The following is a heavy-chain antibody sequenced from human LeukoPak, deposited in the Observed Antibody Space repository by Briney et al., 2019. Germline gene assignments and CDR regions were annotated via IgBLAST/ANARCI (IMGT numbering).Heavy chain of an antibody. D-gene: IGHD3-10*01. CDR1: GDSVSTNSGV. V-gene: IGHV6-1*01. CDR3: ARVLRPLLWFGDHNAPLDV. CDR2: TYYRSKWYR. Sequence: SQTLSLTCAISGDSVSTNSGVWNWIRLSPSRGLEWLGRTYYRSKWYRDYAESVKSRITINPDTSKNQVSLQINSVTPEDTAVYYCARVLRPLLWFGDHNAPLDVWGQGTTVTVSS. J-gene: IGHJ6*02.